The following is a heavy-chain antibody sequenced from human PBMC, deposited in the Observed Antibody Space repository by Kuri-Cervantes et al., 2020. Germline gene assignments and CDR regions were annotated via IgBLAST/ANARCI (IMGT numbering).Heavy chain of an antibody. J-gene: IGHJ6*02. CDR3: AGRHYDFWSGAEYYYGMDV. CDR1: GGSISSGGYY. Sequence: SETLSLTCTVSGGSISSGGYYWSWIRQHPGKGLEWIGYIYYSGSTYYNPSLKSRVTISVDTSKNQFSLKLSSVTAADTAVYYCAGRHYDFWSGAEYYYGMDVWGQGTTVTVSS. D-gene: IGHD3-3*01. CDR2: IYYSGST. V-gene: IGHV4-31*03.